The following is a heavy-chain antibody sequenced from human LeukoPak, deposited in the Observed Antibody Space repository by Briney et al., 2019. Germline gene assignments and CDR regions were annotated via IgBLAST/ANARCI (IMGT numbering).Heavy chain of an antibody. CDR2: ISSSSSYI. CDR3: ARDYSIFGVVPFDY. Sequence: GGSLRLSCAASGVTFSSYSMNWVRQAPGKGLEWVSSISSSSSYIYYADSVKGRFTISRDNAKNSLYLQMNSLRAEDTAVYYCARDYSIFGVVPFDYWGQGTLVTVSS. CDR1: GVTFSSYS. D-gene: IGHD3-3*01. J-gene: IGHJ4*02. V-gene: IGHV3-21*01.